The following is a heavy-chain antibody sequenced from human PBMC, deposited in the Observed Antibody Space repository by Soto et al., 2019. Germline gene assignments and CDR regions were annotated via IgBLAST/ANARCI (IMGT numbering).Heavy chain of an antibody. D-gene: IGHD3-10*01. CDR2: ISSSGSSI. J-gene: IGHJ6*02. CDR3: ARVRFGEWGYAMDV. V-gene: IGHV3-11*01. CDR1: GLTFSDCY. Sequence: GGSLRLCCAASGLTFSDCYMNWIRQAPGKGLEWVSYISSSGSSINYAGSVKGRFTISRDNAKNSLYLQMNSLRAEDTAMYYCARVRFGEWGYAMDVWGQGTTVTVSS.